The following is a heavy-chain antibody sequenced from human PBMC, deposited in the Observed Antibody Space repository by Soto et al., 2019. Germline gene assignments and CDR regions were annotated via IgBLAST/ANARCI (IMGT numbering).Heavy chain of an antibody. D-gene: IGHD2-15*01. CDR2: INHGGST. J-gene: IGHJ6*03. CDR1: GGSFSGYY. CDR3: ARTGRWQGLLNLGPFYYMGV. V-gene: IGHV4-34*01. Sequence: QVQLKQWGAGLLKPSETLSLTCAVYGGSFSGYYLNWIRQPPGKGLEWIGEINHGGSTNYNPSLKSRVTISADMSKNQFSLKVNSVTAADTAVYYCARTGRWQGLLNLGPFYYMGVWGEGTPVTVSS.